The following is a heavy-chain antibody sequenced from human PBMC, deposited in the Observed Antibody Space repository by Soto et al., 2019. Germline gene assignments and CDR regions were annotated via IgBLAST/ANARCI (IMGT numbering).Heavy chain of an antibody. CDR3: ASDRGTWKYFDY. D-gene: IGHD1-1*01. V-gene: IGHV3-21*01. J-gene: IGHJ4*02. CDR1: GFNFSAYT. CDR2: ISGRSTYI. Sequence: EVQLVESGGGLVKPGGSLRLSCAASGFNFSAYTINWIRHVPGRGLEWVSSISGRSTYIFYADSLRGRFTISRDNAKNSVSLQMNSLSADDTAVYYCASDRGTWKYFDYWGQGTLVSVSS.